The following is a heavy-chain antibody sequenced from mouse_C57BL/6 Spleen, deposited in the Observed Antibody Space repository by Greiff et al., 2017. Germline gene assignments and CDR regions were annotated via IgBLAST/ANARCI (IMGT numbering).Heavy chain of an antibody. Sequence: QVQLQQPGAELVKPGASVKMSCKASGYTFTSYWITWVKQRPGQGLEWIGEIYPGSGSTNYNEKFKSKATLTVDTSSSTAYMQLSSLTSEDSAVYYCAREGYYGSSYGYYAMDYWGQGTSVTVSS. CDR2: IYPGSGST. CDR3: AREGYYGSSYGYYAMDY. CDR1: GYTFTSYW. J-gene: IGHJ4*01. D-gene: IGHD1-1*01. V-gene: IGHV1-55*01.